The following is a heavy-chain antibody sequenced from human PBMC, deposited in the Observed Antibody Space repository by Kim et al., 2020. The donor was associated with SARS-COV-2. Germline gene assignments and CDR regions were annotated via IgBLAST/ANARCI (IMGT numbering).Heavy chain of an antibody. CDR1: GFTFSSYS. D-gene: IGHD2-15*01. CDR2: SSSSSRYI. Sequence: GGSLRLSCAASGFTFSSYSMNWVRQAPGKGLERVSYSSSSSRYIYYADSVKGRFTIARDNAKNSLYLQMNSLRAEDPAVSYCAREEVLRADYYGMDVWG. CDR3: AREEVLRADYYGMDV. V-gene: IGHV3-21*01. J-gene: IGHJ6*02.